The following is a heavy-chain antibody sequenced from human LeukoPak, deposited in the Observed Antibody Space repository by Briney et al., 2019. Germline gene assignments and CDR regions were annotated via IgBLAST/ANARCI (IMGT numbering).Heavy chain of an antibody. V-gene: IGHV3-48*03. Sequence: GGSLRLSCAASGFTFSSYAMNWVRQAPGKGQEWVSSISRSATTIYYADSVKGRFTISRDNAKNSLYLQMNSLRAEDTAVYFCARVGALSSSWLLYWGQGTLVTVSS. D-gene: IGHD6-13*01. J-gene: IGHJ4*02. CDR2: ISRSATTI. CDR1: GFTFSSYA. CDR3: ARVGALSSSWLLY.